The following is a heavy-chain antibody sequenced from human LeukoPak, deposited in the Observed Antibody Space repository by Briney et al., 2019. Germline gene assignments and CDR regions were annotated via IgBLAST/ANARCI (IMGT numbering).Heavy chain of an antibody. CDR2: ISWNSGSI. D-gene: IGHD3-22*01. J-gene: IGHJ3*02. CDR1: GFTFDDYA. V-gene: IGHV3-9*01. Sequence: GGSLRLSCAVSGFTFDDYAMHWVRQAPGKGLEWVSGISWNSGSIGYADSVKGRFTISRDNAKNSLYLQMNSLRAEDTALYYCAKDRGYYYDSSGYGLNAFDIWGQGTMVTVSS. CDR3: AKDRGYYYDSSGYGLNAFDI.